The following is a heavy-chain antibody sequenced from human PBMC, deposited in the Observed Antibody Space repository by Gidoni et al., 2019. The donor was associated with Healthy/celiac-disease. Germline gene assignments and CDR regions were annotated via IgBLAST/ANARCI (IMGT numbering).Heavy chain of an antibody. J-gene: IGHJ5*02. Sequence: QVQLVQSGAEVKKPGASVKVSCKASGYTFTSYDINWVRQATGQGLEWMGGMNPNSGNTGYAQKFQGRVTMTRNTSISTAYMELSSLRSEDTAVYYCARMGYYDFWSGYSETNWFDPWGQGTLVTVSS. CDR3: ARMGYYDFWSGYSETNWFDP. V-gene: IGHV1-8*01. CDR2: MNPNSGNT. CDR1: GYTFTSYD. D-gene: IGHD3-3*01.